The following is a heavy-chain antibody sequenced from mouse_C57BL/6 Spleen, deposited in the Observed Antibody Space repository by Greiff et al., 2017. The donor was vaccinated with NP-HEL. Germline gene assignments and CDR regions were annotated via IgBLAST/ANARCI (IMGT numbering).Heavy chain of an antibody. CDR1: GYAFSSSW. Sequence: QVQLKQSGPELVKPGASVKISCKASGYAFSSSWMNWVKQRPGKGLEWIGRICPGDGDTNYNGKFKGKATLTADKSSSTAYMQLSSLTSEDSAVYFCARNYYGSSPWYFDVWGTGTTVTVSS. D-gene: IGHD1-1*01. CDR2: ICPGDGDT. J-gene: IGHJ1*03. V-gene: IGHV1-82*01. CDR3: ARNYYGSSPWYFDV.